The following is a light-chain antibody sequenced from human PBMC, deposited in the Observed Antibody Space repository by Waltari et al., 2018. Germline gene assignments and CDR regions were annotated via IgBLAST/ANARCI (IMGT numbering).Light chain of an antibody. Sequence: QSALTQPASVSGSPGQSITISCTGTSSDVGAYNYVSWYQQHPGRVPKLMIYDVTNRPSGVSNRLSGSKSGNTASLTISGLQTEDEADYYCSSYTTSSTLVVFGGGTKLTVL. CDR1: SSDVGAYNY. CDR2: DVT. J-gene: IGLJ2*01. CDR3: SSYTTSSTLVV. V-gene: IGLV2-14*03.